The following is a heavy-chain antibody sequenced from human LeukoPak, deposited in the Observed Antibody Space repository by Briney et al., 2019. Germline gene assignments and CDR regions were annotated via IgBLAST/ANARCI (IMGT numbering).Heavy chain of an antibody. J-gene: IGHJ4*02. Sequence: ASVKVSCKASGYTFTSYYMHWVRQAPGQGLEWMGIINPSGGSTSYAQKFQGRVTMTRDTSTSTAYMELSRLRSDDTAVYYCAYFTIFGDLADYWGQGTLVTVSS. CDR1: GYTFTSYY. D-gene: IGHD3-3*01. CDR2: INPSGGST. V-gene: IGHV1-46*01. CDR3: AYFTIFGDLADY.